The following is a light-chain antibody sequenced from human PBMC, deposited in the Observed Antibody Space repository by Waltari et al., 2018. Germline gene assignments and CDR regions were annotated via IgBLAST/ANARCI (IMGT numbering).Light chain of an antibody. CDR3: SSYASSSAHYV. J-gene: IGLJ1*01. CDR2: DVT. Sequence: QSALTQPASVSGSPGQSITIPCTGTSSDVGGYNFVSWYQQHPGKAPKLMIYDVTNRPSGVSNGVSGSKSGNTASLTISGLQAEDEADYYCSSYASSSAHYVFGSGTKVTVL. V-gene: IGLV2-14*03. CDR1: SSDVGGYNF.